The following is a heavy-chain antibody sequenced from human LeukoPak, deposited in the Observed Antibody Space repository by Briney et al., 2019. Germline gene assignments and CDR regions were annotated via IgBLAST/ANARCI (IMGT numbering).Heavy chain of an antibody. CDR1: GESFSSYY. Sequence: PSETLSLTCAVYGESFSSYYWSWIRQPPGKGLEWIGYIYYSGSTNYNPSLKSRVTISVETSKNQFSLKLSSVTAADTAVYYCARGRSSMVRGYYYYYMDVWGKGTTVTISS. V-gene: IGHV4-59*01. J-gene: IGHJ6*03. CDR2: IYYSGST. D-gene: IGHD3-10*01. CDR3: ARGRSSMVRGYYYYYMDV.